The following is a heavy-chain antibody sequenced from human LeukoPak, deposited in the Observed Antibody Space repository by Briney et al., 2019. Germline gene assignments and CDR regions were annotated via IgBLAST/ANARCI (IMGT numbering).Heavy chain of an antibody. CDR3: ARVGYSSAWSNFDY. V-gene: IGHV1-2*02. CDR2: VNPNSGGT. CDR1: GYTFTDYY. J-gene: IGHJ4*02. Sequence: ASVKVSCKASGYTFTDYYIHWVRQAPGQGLEWMGWVNPNSGGTNYAQRLQGRVTMTRDTSISTAYMELSGLTSDDTAVYYCARVGYSSAWSNFDYWGQGTLVTVSS. D-gene: IGHD6-19*01.